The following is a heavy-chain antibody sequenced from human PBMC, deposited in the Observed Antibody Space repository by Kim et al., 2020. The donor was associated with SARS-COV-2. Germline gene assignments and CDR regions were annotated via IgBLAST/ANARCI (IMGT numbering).Heavy chain of an antibody. J-gene: IGHJ4*02. Sequence: SETLSLTCAVSGGSLSGYYWSWIRQPPGKGLEWIGEINHSGSTNYNPSLKSRVTISVDTSKNQFSLKLSSVTAADTAVYYCARGGIHYDFWSYRPRSFDYWGQGTLVTVSS. D-gene: IGHD3-3*01. CDR1: GGSLSGYY. V-gene: IGHV4-34*01. CDR3: ARGGIHYDFWSYRPRSFDY. CDR2: INHSGST.